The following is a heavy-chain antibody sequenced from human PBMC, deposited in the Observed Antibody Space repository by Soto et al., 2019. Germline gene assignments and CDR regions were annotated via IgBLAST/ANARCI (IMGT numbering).Heavy chain of an antibody. CDR3: ARDDWSYGVPIDY. Sequence: GGSPRLSCAASGFNFDNVMTWVRQAPGKGLDWVSTISGSGSRRYYADSVKGRFTVSRDNSKNTLYLQMNSLRVDDTAVYYCARDDWSYGVPIDYWGQGTLVTVSS. CDR2: ISGSGSRR. CDR1: GFNFDNV. D-gene: IGHD5-18*01. J-gene: IGHJ4*02. V-gene: IGHV3-23*01.